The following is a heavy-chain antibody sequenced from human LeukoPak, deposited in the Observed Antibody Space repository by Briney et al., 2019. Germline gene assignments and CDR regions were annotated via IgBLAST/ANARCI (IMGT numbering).Heavy chain of an antibody. CDR2: INPNSGGT. V-gene: IGHV1-2*02. CDR1: GYTFTSYG. CDR3: ARAVSRITRRDSSGYYGGY. J-gene: IGHJ4*02. D-gene: IGHD3-22*01. Sequence: PVASVKVSCKASGYTFTSYGISWVRQAPGQGLEWMGWINPNSGGTNYAQKFQGRVTMTRDTSISTAYMELSRLRSDDTAVYYCARAVSRITRRDSSGYYGGYWGQGTLVTVSS.